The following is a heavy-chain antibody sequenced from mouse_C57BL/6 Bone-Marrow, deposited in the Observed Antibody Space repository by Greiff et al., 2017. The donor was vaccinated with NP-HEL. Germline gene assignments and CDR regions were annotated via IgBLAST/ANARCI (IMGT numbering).Heavy chain of an antibody. Sequence: QVQLTESGPELVKPGASVKISCKASGYSFPSYYIHWVKQRPGQGLEWIGWIYPGSGNTKYNEKFKGKATLTADTSSSTAYMQLSSLTSEDSAVYYCARMDLLNFDYWGQGTTLTVSS. CDR2: IYPGSGNT. CDR1: GYSFPSYY. V-gene: IGHV1-66*01. D-gene: IGHD2-1*01. CDR3: ARMDLLNFDY. J-gene: IGHJ2*01.